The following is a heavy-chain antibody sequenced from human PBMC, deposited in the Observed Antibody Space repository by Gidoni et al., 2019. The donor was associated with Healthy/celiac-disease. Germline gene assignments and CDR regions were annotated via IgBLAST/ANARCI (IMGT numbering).Heavy chain of an antibody. V-gene: IGHV4-34*01. Sequence: QVQLQQWGAGLLKPSETLSLTCAVYGGSFSGYYWSWIRQPPGKGLEWIGEINHSGSNNYNPPLKSRVTISVDTSKNQFSRKLSSVPAADTVVYYCARGGFGGYYFDYWGQGTLVTVSS. CDR2: INHSGSN. J-gene: IGHJ4*02. CDR3: ARGGFGGYYFDY. CDR1: GGSFSGYY. D-gene: IGHD3-10*01.